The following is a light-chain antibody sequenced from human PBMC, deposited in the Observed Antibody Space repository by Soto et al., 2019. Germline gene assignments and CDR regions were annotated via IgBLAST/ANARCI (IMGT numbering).Light chain of an antibody. Sequence: RMTQSPSTLSASLGDRVTITCRASQSISSWLAWYQQKPVKAPKLLIYDASSLESGVPSRFSGSGSGTEFTLTISSLQPDDFATYYCHQYNSYRTFAQGTKVDIK. J-gene: IGKJ1*01. CDR2: DAS. CDR1: QSISSW. V-gene: IGKV1-5*01. CDR3: HQYNSYRT.